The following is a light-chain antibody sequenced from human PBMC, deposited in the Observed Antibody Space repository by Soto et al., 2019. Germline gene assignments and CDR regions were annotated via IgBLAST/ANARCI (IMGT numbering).Light chain of an antibody. CDR1: SSDVGGYNY. CDR2: DVS. Sequence: QSVLTQPASVSGSPGQSITISCTGTSSDVGGYNYVSWYQQHPGKAPKLMIYDVSNRPSGVSNRFSGSKSGNTASLTISGLQAEEEADYYCNSYTTSNTRQIVFGTGTKVTVL. J-gene: IGLJ1*01. V-gene: IGLV2-14*01. CDR3: NSYTTSNTRQIV.